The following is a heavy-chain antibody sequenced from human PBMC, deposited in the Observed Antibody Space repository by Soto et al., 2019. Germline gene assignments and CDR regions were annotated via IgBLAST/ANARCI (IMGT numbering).Heavy chain of an antibody. V-gene: IGHV3-30-3*01. D-gene: IGHD5-18*01. CDR3: ARDHPPTGYVDTAMVGIFDY. CDR1: GFTFSSYA. Sequence: GGSLRLSCAASGFTFSSYAMHWVRQAPGKGLEWVAVISYDGSNKYYADSVKGRFTIPRDNSKNTLYLQMNSLRAEDTAVYYCARDHPPTGYVDTAMVGIFDYWGQGTLVTVSS. CDR2: ISYDGSNK. J-gene: IGHJ4*02.